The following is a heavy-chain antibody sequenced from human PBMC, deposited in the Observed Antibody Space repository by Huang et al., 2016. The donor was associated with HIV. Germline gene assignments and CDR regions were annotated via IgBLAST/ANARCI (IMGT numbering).Heavy chain of an antibody. CDR1: GFPFIDFA. Sequence: EVQLLESGGGLVQPGGSLRLSCAASGFPFIDFAMSWVCQAPGKGLEWVSAFRGSGHSTYYADSVKGRFTISRDNSKNTLYLQMNKLRVEDTAVYFCAKDPSSPYGDSYFEQWGQGTLVTVSP. CDR3: AKDPSSPYGDSYFEQ. J-gene: IGHJ4*02. CDR2: FRGSGHST. V-gene: IGHV3-23*01. D-gene: IGHD4-17*01.